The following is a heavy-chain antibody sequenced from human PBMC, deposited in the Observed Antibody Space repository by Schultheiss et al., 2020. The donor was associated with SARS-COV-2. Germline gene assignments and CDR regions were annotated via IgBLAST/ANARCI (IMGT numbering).Heavy chain of an antibody. CDR3: ARDTGAYDFWSGYYSDYYYYGMDV. J-gene: IGHJ6*02. V-gene: IGHV1-18*01. D-gene: IGHD3-3*01. CDR2: ISAYNGNT. CDR1: GYTFTSYG. Sequence: ASVKVSCKASGYTFTSYGISWVRQAPGQGLEWMGWISAYNGNTNYAQKLQGRVTMTTDTSTSTAYMELRSLRSDDTAVYYCARDTGAYDFWSGYYSDYYYYGMDVWGQGTTVTVSS.